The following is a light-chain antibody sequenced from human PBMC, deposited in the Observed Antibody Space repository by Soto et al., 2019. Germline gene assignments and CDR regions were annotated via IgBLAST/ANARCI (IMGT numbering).Light chain of an antibody. CDR3: CSYAGSNTYV. V-gene: IGLV2-23*01. J-gene: IGLJ1*01. Sequence: SALTQPASVSGSPGQSITISCTGTSNDVGIYKLVSWYQQFPGKAPKLMIYEDSRRPSGVSDRFSGSKSVNTASLTISGLQDEDEADYYCCSYAGSNTYVVGSGTKLTVL. CDR2: EDS. CDR1: SNDVGIYKL.